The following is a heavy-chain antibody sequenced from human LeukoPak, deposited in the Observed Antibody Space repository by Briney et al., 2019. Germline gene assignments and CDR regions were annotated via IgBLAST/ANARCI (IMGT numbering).Heavy chain of an antibody. J-gene: IGHJ3*02. V-gene: IGHV3-30*03. CDR3: ARARSSYGYGDAFDI. CDR2: ISYDGSSK. CDR1: GFTFSSYG. D-gene: IGHD5-18*01. Sequence: GRSLRLSCAASGFTFSSYGMHWVRQAPGKGLEWVAVISYDGSSKYYADSVKGRFTISRDNSKNTLYLQMNSLRAEDTAVYYCARARSSYGYGDAFDIWGQGTMVTVSS.